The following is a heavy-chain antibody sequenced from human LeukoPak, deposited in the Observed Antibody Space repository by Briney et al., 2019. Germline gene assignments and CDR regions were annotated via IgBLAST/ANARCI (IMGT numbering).Heavy chain of an antibody. CDR1: GYTFTSYG. CDR3: ARGSGSSYYYYGMDV. J-gene: IGHJ6*02. Sequence: GASVKVSCKASGYTFTSYGISWVRQAPGQGLEWMGWINAGNGNTKYSQKFQGRVTITRDTSASTAYMELSSLRSEDTAVYYCARGSGSSYYYYGMDVWGQGTTVTVSS. V-gene: IGHV1-3*01. D-gene: IGHD3-10*01. CDR2: INAGNGNT.